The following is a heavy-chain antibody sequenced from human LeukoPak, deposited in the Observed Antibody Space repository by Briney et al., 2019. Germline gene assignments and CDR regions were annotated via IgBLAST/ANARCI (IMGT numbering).Heavy chain of an antibody. V-gene: IGHV4-59*01. J-gene: IGHJ3*02. CDR1: GGSISTYY. Sequence: SETLSLTCTVSGGSISTYYWSWIRQPPGKGLEWIGYIHYSGATSYNPSLNSRVTVSVDTSKNQLSLKLNSVTAADTAVYYCAREYSAFEIWGPGTMVTVSS. CDR2: IHYSGAT. D-gene: IGHD1-1*01. CDR3: AREYSAFEI.